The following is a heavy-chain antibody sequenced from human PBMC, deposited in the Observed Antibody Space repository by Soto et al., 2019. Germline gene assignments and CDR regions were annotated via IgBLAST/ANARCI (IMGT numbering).Heavy chain of an antibody. Sequence: EVQLLESGGGLVQPGGSLRLSCAASGFTFSSYAMSWVRQAPGKGLEWVSAISGSGGSTYYADSVKGRFTISRDNSMNTLYLQMNSLGAEDPVVYYCAKGGSSGWSFDYWGQGTLVTVSS. V-gene: IGHV3-23*01. D-gene: IGHD6-19*01. J-gene: IGHJ4*02. CDR3: AKGGSSGWSFDY. CDR2: ISGSGGST. CDR1: GFTFSSYA.